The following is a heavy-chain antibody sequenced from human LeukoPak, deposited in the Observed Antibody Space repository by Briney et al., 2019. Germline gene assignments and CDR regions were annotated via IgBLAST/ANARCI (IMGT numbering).Heavy chain of an antibody. J-gene: IGHJ6*03. CDR3: TRQGLEVVTARAYYYMDV. Sequence: PGGSLRLSCAASGFTFSGSAMHWVRQASGKGLEWVGRIRSKANSYATAYAASVKGRFTISRDDSKNTAYLQMNSLKTEDTAVYYCTRQGLEVVTARAYYYMDVWGKGTTVTVSS. D-gene: IGHD2-21*02. CDR2: IRSKANSYAT. V-gene: IGHV3-73*01. CDR1: GFTFSGSA.